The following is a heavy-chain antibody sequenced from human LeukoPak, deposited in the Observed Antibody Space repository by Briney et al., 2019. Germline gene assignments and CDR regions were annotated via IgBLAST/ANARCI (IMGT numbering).Heavy chain of an antibody. CDR3: ARGSGSGSYDAFDI. D-gene: IGHD3-10*01. CDR1: GFTFSSYG. Sequence: PGGSLRLSCAASGFTFSSYGMNWVRQAPGKGLEWVSSISSSSSYIYYADSVKGRFTISRDNAKNSLYLQMNSLRAEDTAVYYCARGSGSGSYDAFDIWGQGTMVTVSS. V-gene: IGHV3-21*01. J-gene: IGHJ3*02. CDR2: ISSSSSYI.